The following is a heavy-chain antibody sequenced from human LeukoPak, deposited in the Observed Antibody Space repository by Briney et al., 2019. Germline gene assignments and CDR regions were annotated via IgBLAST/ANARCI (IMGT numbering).Heavy chain of an antibody. CDR2: TYYRSKWYN. Sequence: SQTLSLTCAISGDSVSSNSAAWNWIRQSPSRGLEWLGRTYYRSKWYNDYAVSVKSRITINPDTSKNQFSLQLNSVTPEDTAVYYCARDLLSRAAGPGAYYMDVWGKGTTVTVSS. D-gene: IGHD6-13*01. CDR3: ARDLLSRAAGPGAYYMDV. CDR1: GDSVSSNSAA. V-gene: IGHV6-1*01. J-gene: IGHJ6*03.